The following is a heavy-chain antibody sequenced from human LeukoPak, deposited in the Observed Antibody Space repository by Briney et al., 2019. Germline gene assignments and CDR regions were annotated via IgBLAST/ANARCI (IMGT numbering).Heavy chain of an antibody. CDR3: ATLALQRRTYKRGTYCSGGRCRPAFDY. J-gene: IGHJ4*02. CDR2: IFISGGT. Sequence: SQTLSLTCTVSGDSITSGSYYWSWIRQPAGKGLEWIGRIFISGGTNYNPSLRSRVTMSLDTSKNQFSLKLSSVTAADTAVYYCATLALQRRTYKRGTYCSGGRCRPAFDYWGQGTLVTVSS. CDR1: GDSITSGSYY. V-gene: IGHV4-61*02. D-gene: IGHD2-15*01.